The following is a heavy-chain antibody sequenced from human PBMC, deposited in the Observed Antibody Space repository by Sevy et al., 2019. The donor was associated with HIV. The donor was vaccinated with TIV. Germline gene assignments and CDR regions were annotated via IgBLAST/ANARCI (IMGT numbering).Heavy chain of an antibody. V-gene: IGHV3-23*01. D-gene: IGHD2-8*01. CDR1: GFAFYEYS. CDR3: AREGCSRPHDY. J-gene: IGHJ4*02. CDR2: LSFGCGKI. Sequence: KQRGSLRLSCAASGFAFYEYSMSWIRQAPGKGLEWVATLSFGCGKINYADSVKGRFTISRDNSKNSFYLQMDNLRVEDTALYYCAREGCSRPHDYWGQGTRVTVSS.